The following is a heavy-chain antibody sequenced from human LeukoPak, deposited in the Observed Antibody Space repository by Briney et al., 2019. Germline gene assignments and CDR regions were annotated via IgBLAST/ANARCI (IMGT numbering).Heavy chain of an antibody. Sequence: GGSLRLSCAASGFTFNSFGMHWVRQAPGKGLDWVAFIRYDGSNKYYSDSVKGRFTISRDNSKNTLYLQMNSLRAEDTAVYYCAKERDTAMVTIDYWGQGTLVTVSS. CDR2: IRYDGSNK. V-gene: IGHV3-30*02. CDR3: AKERDTAMVTIDY. CDR1: GFTFNSFG. D-gene: IGHD5-18*01. J-gene: IGHJ4*02.